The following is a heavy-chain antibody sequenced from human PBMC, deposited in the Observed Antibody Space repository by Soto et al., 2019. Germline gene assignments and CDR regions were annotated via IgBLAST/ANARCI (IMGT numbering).Heavy chain of an antibody. V-gene: IGHV3-23*01. CDR3: AKDTSPLYNSNYFDY. CDR2: ISGSGGST. D-gene: IGHD1-1*01. Sequence: GGSLRLSCAASGFTFSSYAMSWVRQAPGKGLEWVSAISGSGGSTYYADSVKGRFTISRDNSKNTLYLQMNSLRAEDTAVYYCAKDTSPLYNSNYFDYWGQGTLVTSPQ. J-gene: IGHJ4*02. CDR1: GFTFSSYA.